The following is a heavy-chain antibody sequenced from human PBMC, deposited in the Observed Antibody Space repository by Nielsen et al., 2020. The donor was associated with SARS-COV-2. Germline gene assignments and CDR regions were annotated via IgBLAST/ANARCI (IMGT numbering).Heavy chain of an antibody. Sequence: ASVKVSCKASGYTFTSYGISWARQAPGQGLEWMGWISAYNGNTNYAQKLQGRVTMTTDTSTSTAYMELRSLRSDDTAVYYCARSNDILTGYYYYYYYGMDVWGQGTTVTVSS. CDR3: ARSNDILTGYYYYYYYGMDV. V-gene: IGHV1-18*01. J-gene: IGHJ6*02. D-gene: IGHD3-9*01. CDR1: GYTFTSYG. CDR2: ISAYNGNT.